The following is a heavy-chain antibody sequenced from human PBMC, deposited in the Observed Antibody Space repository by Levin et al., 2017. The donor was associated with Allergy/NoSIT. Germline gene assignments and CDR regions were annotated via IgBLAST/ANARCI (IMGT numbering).Heavy chain of an antibody. D-gene: IGHD5-12*01. CDR2: SRNKAKRYTT. CDR1: GFPFSDHF. Sequence: LSLTCAASGFPFSDHFMDWVRQAPGKGLEWVGRSRNKAKRYTTEHAASVKGRFTISRDDSKNSLYLQMNSLKTEDTAVYYCARWGRGYSDYNGDYYYFDYWGQGALVTVSS. V-gene: IGHV3-72*01. J-gene: IGHJ4*02. CDR3: ARWGRGYSDYNGDYYYFDY.